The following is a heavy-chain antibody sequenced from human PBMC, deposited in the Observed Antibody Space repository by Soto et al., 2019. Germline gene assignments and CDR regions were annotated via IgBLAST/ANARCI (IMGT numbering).Heavy chain of an antibody. CDR2: ISYDGSNK. CDR3: AKDRYSYGQGHYYYGMDV. D-gene: IGHD5-18*01. Sequence: QVQLVESGGGVVQPGRSLRLSCAASGFTFSSYGMHWVRQAPGKGLEWVAVISYDGSNKYYADSVKGRFTISRDNSKNTLYLQMNSLRAEDTAVYYCAKDRYSYGQGHYYYGMDVWGQGTTVTVSS. V-gene: IGHV3-30*18. J-gene: IGHJ6*02. CDR1: GFTFSSYG.